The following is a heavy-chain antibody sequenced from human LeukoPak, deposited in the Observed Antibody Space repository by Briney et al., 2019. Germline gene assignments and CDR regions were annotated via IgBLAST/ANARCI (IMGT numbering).Heavy chain of an antibody. CDR2: ISYDGSNK. CDR1: GFTFSSYG. J-gene: IGHJ6*03. D-gene: IGHD3-22*01. CDR3: ARHARDSSGYYYVGTYYYYYMDV. V-gene: IGHV3-30*19. Sequence: GGSLRLSCAASGFTFSSYGMHWVRQAPGKGLEWVAVISYDGSNKYYADSVKGRFTISRDNSKNTLYLQMTSLRAEDTAVYYCARHARDSSGYYYVGTYYYYYMDVWGKGTTVTVSS.